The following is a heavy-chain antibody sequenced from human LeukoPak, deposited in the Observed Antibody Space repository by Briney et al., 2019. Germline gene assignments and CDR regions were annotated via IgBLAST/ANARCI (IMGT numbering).Heavy chain of an antibody. Sequence: GASVKVSCKASGYTFTSYDINWVRQATGQGLEWMGWMNPNSGSTGYAQKLQGRVTMTRNTSISTAYMELSSLRSEDTAVYYCARTVLLWFGDEDWFDPWGQGTLVTVSS. V-gene: IGHV1-8*01. D-gene: IGHD3-10*01. CDR2: MNPNSGST. J-gene: IGHJ5*02. CDR3: ARTVLLWFGDEDWFDP. CDR1: GYTFTSYD.